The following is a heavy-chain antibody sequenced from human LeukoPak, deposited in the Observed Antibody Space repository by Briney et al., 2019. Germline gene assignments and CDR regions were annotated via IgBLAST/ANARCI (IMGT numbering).Heavy chain of an antibody. Sequence: PGGSLRLSCAASGFTFSNYWMHWVRHAPGKGLVWVSRIKTDGSSTFYADSVKGRFTISRDNPENTLYLQMKSLRAEDTAVYYCARGDGYNFFDYWGQGTLVTVSS. D-gene: IGHD5-24*01. V-gene: IGHV3-74*01. J-gene: IGHJ4*02. CDR1: GFTFSNYW. CDR3: ARGDGYNFFDY. CDR2: IKTDGSST.